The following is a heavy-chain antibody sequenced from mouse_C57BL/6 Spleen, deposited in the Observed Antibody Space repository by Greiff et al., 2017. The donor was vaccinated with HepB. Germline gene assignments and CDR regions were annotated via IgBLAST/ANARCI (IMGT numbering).Heavy chain of an antibody. V-gene: IGHV1-69*01. D-gene: IGHD2-3*01. CDR2: IDPSDSYT. Sequence: QVQLQQPGAELVMPGASVKLSCKASGYTFTSYWMHWVKQRPGQGLEWIGEIDPSDSYTNYNQKFKGKSTLTGDKSSSTAYMQLSSLTSEDSAVYYCARPGYYDYFDYWGQGTTLTVSS. CDR3: ARPGYYDYFDY. CDR1: GYTFTSYW. J-gene: IGHJ2*01.